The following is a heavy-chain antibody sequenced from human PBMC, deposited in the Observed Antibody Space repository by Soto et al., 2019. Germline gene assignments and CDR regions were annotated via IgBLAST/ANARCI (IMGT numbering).Heavy chain of an antibody. Sequence: QVQLQESGPGLVKPSETLSLTCTVSGGSISSYYWSWIRQPPGKGLEWIGYIYYSGSTNYNPSLKSRVTISVDTSKNQFSLKLSSVTAADTAVYYCASHTRELLRHGFDYWGQGTLVTVSS. CDR3: ASHTRELLRHGFDY. CDR1: GGSISSYY. V-gene: IGHV4-59*08. J-gene: IGHJ4*02. CDR2: IYYSGST. D-gene: IGHD1-26*01.